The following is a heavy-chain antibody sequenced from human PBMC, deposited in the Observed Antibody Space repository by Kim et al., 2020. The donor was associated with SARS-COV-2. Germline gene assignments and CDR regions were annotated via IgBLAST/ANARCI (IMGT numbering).Heavy chain of an antibody. D-gene: IGHD2-15*01. J-gene: IGHJ6*02. CDR1: GFTFSNAW. Sequence: GGSLRLSCAASGFTFSNAWMSWVRQAPGKGLEWVGRIKSKTDGGTTDYAAPVKGRFTISRDDSKNTLYLQMNSLKTEDTAVYYCTGGYCSGGSCYSYSYSCYYGMDVWGQRTTVTVSS. CDR2: IKSKTDGGTT. CDR3: TGGYCSGGSCYSYSYSCYYGMDV. V-gene: IGHV3-15*01.